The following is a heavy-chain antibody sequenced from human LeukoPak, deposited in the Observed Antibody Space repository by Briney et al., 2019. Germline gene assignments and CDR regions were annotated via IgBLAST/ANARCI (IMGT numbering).Heavy chain of an antibody. V-gene: IGHV4-39*07. CDR2: IYYSGST. CDR1: GGSISSSSYY. Sequence: SETLSLTCTVSGGSISSSSYYWGWIRRPPGKGLEWIGSIYYSGSTYYNPSLKSRVTISVDTSKNQFSLKLSSVTAADTAVYYCARRDCSSSSCYPYNWFDPWGQGTLVTVSS. J-gene: IGHJ5*02. CDR3: ARRDCSSSSCYPYNWFDP. D-gene: IGHD2-2*01.